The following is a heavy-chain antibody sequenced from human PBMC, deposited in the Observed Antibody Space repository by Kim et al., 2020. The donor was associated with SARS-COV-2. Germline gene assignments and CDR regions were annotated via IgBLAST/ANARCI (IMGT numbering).Heavy chain of an antibody. CDR3: ARELGVLATITYYYYGMDV. V-gene: IGHV3-48*02. CDR2: ISSSSSTI. Sequence: GGSLRLSCAASGFTFSSYSMNWVRQAPGKGLEWVSYISSSSSTIYYVDSVKGRFTISRDNAKNSLYLQMNSLRDEDTAVYYCARELGVLATITYYYYGMDVWGQGTTVTVSS. J-gene: IGHJ6*02. CDR1: GFTFSSYS. D-gene: IGHD5-12*01.